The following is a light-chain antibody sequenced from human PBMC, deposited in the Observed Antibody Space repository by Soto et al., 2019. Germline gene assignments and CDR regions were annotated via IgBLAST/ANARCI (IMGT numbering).Light chain of an antibody. CDR3: QQYNNWPIT. J-gene: IGKJ5*01. CDR2: GAS. Sequence: EIVMTQSPAALSVSPGERATLSCRASQGLSSDLAWYQQKPGQAPRLLIYGASTRATGIPARFGGSGSGTEFTLTISSLQSEDFAVYYCQQYNNWPITFGQGTRLEIK. V-gene: IGKV3-15*01. CDR1: QGLSSD.